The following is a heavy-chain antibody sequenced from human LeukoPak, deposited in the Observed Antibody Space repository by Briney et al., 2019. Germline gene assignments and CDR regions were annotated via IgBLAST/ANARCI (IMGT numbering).Heavy chain of an antibody. Sequence: PGGSLRLSCAASGFTFSSCTMNWVRQAPGKGLEWVSSISSSSSYIYYADSVKGRFTISRDNAKNSLYLQMNSLRAEDTAVYYCARDRNYDYIWGSYRPDYFDYWGQGTLVTVSS. CDR1: GFTFSSCT. V-gene: IGHV3-21*01. CDR2: ISSSSSYI. J-gene: IGHJ4*02. D-gene: IGHD3-16*02. CDR3: ARDRNYDYIWGSYRPDYFDY.